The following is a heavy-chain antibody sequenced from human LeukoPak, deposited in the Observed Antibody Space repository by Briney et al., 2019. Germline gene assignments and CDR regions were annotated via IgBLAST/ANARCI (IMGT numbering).Heavy chain of an antibody. Sequence: ASLKVSCKASGFTFNDHSMHWVRQAPGQGLELMGWINGKSGVTFYAQQFQDRITVTRDTSISTMYLELNRLTSADTGIYYWARGFGWEPDYWGPGTLVAVSS. D-gene: IGHD1-14*01. CDR2: INGKSGVT. V-gene: IGHV1-2*02. J-gene: IGHJ4*02. CDR3: ARGFGWEPDY. CDR1: GFTFNDHS.